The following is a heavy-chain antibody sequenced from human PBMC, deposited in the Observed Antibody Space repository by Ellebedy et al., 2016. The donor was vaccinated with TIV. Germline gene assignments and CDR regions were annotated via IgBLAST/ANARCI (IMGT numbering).Heavy chain of an antibody. V-gene: IGHV4-39*07. CDR2: INFGET. Sequence: SETLSLXXTVSGGSISSGGYYWSWIRQPPGKGLEWIGEINFGETAKNSSLKSRVTLSLYTSKSQFSLELSSVTATDTAVYYCARGSPATVSSRGRDGMDVWGRGTTVTVSS. CDR3: ARGSPATVSSRGRDGMDV. CDR1: GGSISSGGYY. J-gene: IGHJ6*02. D-gene: IGHD4-17*01.